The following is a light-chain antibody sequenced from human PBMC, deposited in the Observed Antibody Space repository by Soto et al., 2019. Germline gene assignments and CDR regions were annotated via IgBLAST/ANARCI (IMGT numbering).Light chain of an antibody. J-gene: IGKJ5*01. CDR3: QQYGTSHT. V-gene: IGKV3-20*01. CDR2: GAF. CDR1: QSLGSNF. Sequence: EFLFTQSPGTLSLSPGERATLSCRASQSLGSNFLAWYQQKPGQAPRLLIYGAFSRATGIPDRLSSSGSGTDFTLTIRRLEPEDFAVYYCQQYGTSHTFGQGTRLEI.